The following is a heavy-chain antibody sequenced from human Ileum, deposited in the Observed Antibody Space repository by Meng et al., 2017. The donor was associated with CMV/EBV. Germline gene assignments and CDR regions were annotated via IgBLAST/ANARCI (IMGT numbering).Heavy chain of an antibody. CDR1: GFNFGSYW. Sequence: SCAASGFNFGSYWMHWVRQAPGKGLMWVSRINSDGSTTTYGDSVKGRFTISRDNAKNTLYLQMNSLRVEDRGVYYCTRENSGRAMDVWGQGTTVTVSS. CDR2: INSDGSTT. D-gene: IGHD3-10*01. CDR3: TRENSGRAMDV. V-gene: IGHV3-74*01. J-gene: IGHJ6*02.